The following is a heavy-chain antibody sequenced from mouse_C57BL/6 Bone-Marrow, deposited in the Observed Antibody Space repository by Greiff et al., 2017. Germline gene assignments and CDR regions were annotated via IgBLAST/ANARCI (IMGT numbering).Heavy chain of an antibody. CDR3: ARDPFLITTVVATRYFDV. V-gene: IGHV3-6*01. J-gene: IGHJ1*03. CDR2: ISYDGSN. Sequence: ESGPGLVKPSQSLSLTCSVTGYSITSGYYWNWIRQFPGNKLEWMGYISYDGSNNYNPSLKNRISITRATSKNQFFLKLNSVTTEDTATYYCARDPFLITTVVATRYFDVWGTGTTVTVSS. CDR1: GYSITSGYY. D-gene: IGHD1-1*01.